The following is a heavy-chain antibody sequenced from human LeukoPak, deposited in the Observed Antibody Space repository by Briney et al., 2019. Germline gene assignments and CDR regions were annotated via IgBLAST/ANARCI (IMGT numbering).Heavy chain of an antibody. V-gene: IGHV4-59*02. CDR1: GASVTTYY. Sequence: SETLSLTCTVSGASVTTYYWTWIRQPPGKGLEWIGYIYHSGSTNYNPPLKSRVTISLDTSRNQFSLRLSSVTAADTAVYFCAREYSTSSEGDYFDYWGQGSLVTVSS. CDR2: IYHSGST. D-gene: IGHD6-6*01. J-gene: IGHJ4*02. CDR3: AREYSTSSEGDYFDY.